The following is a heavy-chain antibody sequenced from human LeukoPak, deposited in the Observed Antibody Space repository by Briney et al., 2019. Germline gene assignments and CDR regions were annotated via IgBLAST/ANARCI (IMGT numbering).Heavy chain of an antibody. CDR2: ITGTGGR. D-gene: IGHD2-8*01. CDR1: GFTLTNHG. V-gene: IGHV3-23*01. J-gene: IGHJ4*02. Sequence: GSLRLSCAVSGFTLTNHGVSWVRQAPGKGLGWVSIITGTGGRYYGDSVKGRFILSRDNSKNTVYMQMSSLRAEDTATYYCARIMDDPNGLDYWGQGTLVTVSS. CDR3: ARIMDDPNGLDY.